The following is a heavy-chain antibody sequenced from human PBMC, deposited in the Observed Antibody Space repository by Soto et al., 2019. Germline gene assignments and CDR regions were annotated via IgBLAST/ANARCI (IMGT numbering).Heavy chain of an antibody. Sequence: EVQLVESGGGLVKVGGSLRLSCAASDFSFSHVWMNWVRQAPGKGLEWVGRIKSKSDGGATHYAASVKGRFAMSRDDSKTMLYLQMNNLNTEDTAVYYCTTDAGYHPPYGMDFWGQGTTVTVSS. J-gene: IGHJ6*02. CDR1: DFSFSHVW. V-gene: IGHV3-15*07. CDR3: TTDAGYHPPYGMDF. CDR2: IKSKSDGGAT. D-gene: IGHD5-12*01.